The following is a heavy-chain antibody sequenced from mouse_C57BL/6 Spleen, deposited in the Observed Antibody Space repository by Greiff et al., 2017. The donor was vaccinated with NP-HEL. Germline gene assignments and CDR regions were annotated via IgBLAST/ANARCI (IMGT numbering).Heavy chain of an antibody. V-gene: IGHV5-15*04. D-gene: IGHD4-1*01. CDR1: GFTFSDYG. J-gene: IGHJ4*01. CDR2: ISNLAYSI. CDR3: ARRTGRDYAMDY. Sequence: EVKLVESGGGLVQPGGSLKLSCAASGFTFSDYGMAWVRQAPRKGPEWVAFISNLAYSIYYADTVTGRFTISRENAKHTLYLEMSSLRSEDTAMYYCARRTGRDYAMDYWGQGTSVTVSS.